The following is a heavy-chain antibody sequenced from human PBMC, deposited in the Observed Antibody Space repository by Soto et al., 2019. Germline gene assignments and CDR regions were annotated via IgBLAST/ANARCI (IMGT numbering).Heavy chain of an antibody. V-gene: IGHV4-31*11. D-gene: IGHD5-12*01. Sequence: PSETLSLTCAVSGESVSNRIFYWSWIRQQPGKGLEWIGSIADSRNTYYSPSLKSRVSISVDTSKDQFSLRLTSVTAADTAVYFCAVAGVPAAGPDDWGRGTLVTVSS. CDR1: GESVSNRIFY. CDR3: AVAGVPAAGPDD. J-gene: IGHJ4*02. CDR2: IADSRNT.